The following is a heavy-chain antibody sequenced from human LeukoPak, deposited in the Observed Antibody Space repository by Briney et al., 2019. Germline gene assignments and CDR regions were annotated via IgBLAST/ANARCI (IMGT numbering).Heavy chain of an antibody. J-gene: IGHJ6*03. V-gene: IGHV1-2*02. Sequence: ASVKVSCKASGYTFTGYYMHWVRQAPGQGLEWMRWIKPNSGGTNYAQKFQGRVTMTRDTSISTAYMELSRLRSDDTAVYYCARDLESRYCSGGSCYSGYYYYYMDVWGKGTTVTVSS. CDR3: ARDLESRYCSGGSCYSGYYYYYMDV. D-gene: IGHD2-15*01. CDR2: IKPNSGGT. CDR1: GYTFTGYY.